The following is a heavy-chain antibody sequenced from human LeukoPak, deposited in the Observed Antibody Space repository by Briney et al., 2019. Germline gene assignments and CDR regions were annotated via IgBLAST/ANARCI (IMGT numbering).Heavy chain of an antibody. Sequence: PGGSLRLSCAASGFTFSSYEMNWVRQAPGKGLEWVSYISSSGSTIYYADSVKGRFTISRDNAKNSLYLQMNSLRAEDTAVYFCARVRSSSWFDYWGQGTLVAVSS. CDR3: ARVRSSSWFDY. CDR1: GFTFSSYE. J-gene: IGHJ4*02. CDR2: ISSSGSTI. D-gene: IGHD6-13*01. V-gene: IGHV3-48*03.